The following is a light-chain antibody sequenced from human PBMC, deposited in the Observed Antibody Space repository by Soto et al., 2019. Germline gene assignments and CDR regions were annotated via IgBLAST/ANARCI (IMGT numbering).Light chain of an antibody. J-gene: IGKJ1*01. CDR3: QQYNQWPPWT. V-gene: IGKV3D-15*01. CDR1: QTVATN. CDR2: HAS. Sequence: EIVMTQSPATLSVSPGERGTLSCRASQTVATNLAWYQQKPGQAPRLLIYHASTRATGIPARFSGSGSGTEFTLTIRSLQSEDFAVYYCQQYNQWPPWTFGQGTKVDIK.